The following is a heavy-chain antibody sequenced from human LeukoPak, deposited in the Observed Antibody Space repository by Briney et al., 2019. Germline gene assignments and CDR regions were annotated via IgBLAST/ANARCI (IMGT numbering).Heavy chain of an antibody. CDR3: ARPLIAAAGSYYYYYYYMDV. D-gene: IGHD6-13*01. V-gene: IGHV3-48*03. J-gene: IGHJ6*03. CDR1: GFTFSSYE. CDR2: ISSSGSTI. Sequence: GGSLRLSCAASGFTFSSYEMNWVRQAPGKGLEWVSYISSSGSTIYYADSVKGRFTISRDNAKNSLYLQMNSLRAEDTAVYYCARPLIAAAGSYYYYYYYMDVWGKGTTVTVSS.